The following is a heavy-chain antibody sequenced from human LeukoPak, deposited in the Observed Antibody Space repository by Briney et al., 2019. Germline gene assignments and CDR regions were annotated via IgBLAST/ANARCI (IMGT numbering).Heavy chain of an antibody. Sequence: SETLSLTCTVSGGSISSYYWSWIRQPPGKGLEWIGEINHSGSTNYNPSLKSRVTISVDTSKNQFSLKLSSVTAADTAEYYCARVRCSSTSCYLYGMDVWGQGTTVTVSS. V-gene: IGHV4-34*01. CDR1: GGSISSYY. CDR2: INHSGST. CDR3: ARVRCSSTSCYLYGMDV. D-gene: IGHD2-2*01. J-gene: IGHJ6*02.